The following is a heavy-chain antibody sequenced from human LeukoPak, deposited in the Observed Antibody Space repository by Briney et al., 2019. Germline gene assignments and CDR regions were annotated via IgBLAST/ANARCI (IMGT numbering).Heavy chain of an antibody. CDR1: GATFSTNY. J-gene: IGHJ6*03. D-gene: IGHD1-1*01. CDR3: ARLYQQSKWKYYYYYMDV. V-gene: IGHV4-59*01. CDR2: VFDSGST. Sequence: SETLSLTCSVSGATFSTNYWSWIRQPPGRGLEWIGYVFDSGSTNYNPSLKSRVTISVDTSTKQFSLRLSSVTAADTAVYYCARLYQQSKWKYYYYYMDVWGKGTAVTVSS.